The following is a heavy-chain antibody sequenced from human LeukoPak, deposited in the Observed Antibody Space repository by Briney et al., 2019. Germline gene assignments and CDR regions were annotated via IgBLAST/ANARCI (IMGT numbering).Heavy chain of an antibody. CDR1: GFTFSSYS. Sequence: PGGSLRLSCAASGFTFSSYSMNWVRQAPGKGLEWVSYISSSGSTIYYADSVKGRFTISRDNAKNSLYLQMNSLRAEDTAVYYCARGSYSGYDYWYYYNYYMDVWGKGTTVTVSS. CDR2: ISSSGSTI. J-gene: IGHJ6*03. D-gene: IGHD5-12*01. CDR3: ARGSYSGYDYWYYYNYYMDV. V-gene: IGHV3-48*04.